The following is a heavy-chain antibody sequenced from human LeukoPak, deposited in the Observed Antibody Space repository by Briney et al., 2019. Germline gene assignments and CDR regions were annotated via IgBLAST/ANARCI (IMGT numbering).Heavy chain of an antibody. D-gene: IGHD3-10*01. J-gene: IGHJ4*02. CDR2: INHSGST. CDR1: GGSFSGYY. V-gene: IGHV4-34*01. Sequence: SETLSLTCAVYGGSFSGYYWSWIRQPPGEGLEWIGEINHSGSTNYNPSLKSRVTISVDTSKNQFSLKLSSVTAADTAVYYCARLVYYGSGSYLYYFDFWGQGTLVTVSS. CDR3: ARLVYYGSGSYLYYFDF.